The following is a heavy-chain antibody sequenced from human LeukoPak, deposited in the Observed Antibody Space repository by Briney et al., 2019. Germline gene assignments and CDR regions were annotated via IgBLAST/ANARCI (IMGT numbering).Heavy chain of an antibody. V-gene: IGHV3-23*01. J-gene: IGHJ3*02. CDR1: GFTFSSYG. CDR3: AKDRGWYYDILTGYYSDDAFDI. D-gene: IGHD3-9*01. Sequence: PGGSLRLSCAASGFTFSSYGMSWVRQAPGKGLEWVSAISGSGGSTYYADSVKGRFTISRDNSKNTLYLQMNSLRAEDTAVYYCAKDRGWYYDILTGYYSDDAFDIWGQGTMVTVSS. CDR2: ISGSGGST.